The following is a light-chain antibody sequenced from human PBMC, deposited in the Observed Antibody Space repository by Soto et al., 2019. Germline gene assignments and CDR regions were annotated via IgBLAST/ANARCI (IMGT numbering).Light chain of an antibody. Sequence: DIQMTQSPSSLSASVGDRVNITCRASQSISSYLNWYHQKPGKAPKLLIYAASSLQSGVPSRFSGSGSGTDFTLTISSLQPEDFATYYCQQSYSTSITFGQGTRLEI. CDR2: AAS. J-gene: IGKJ5*01. CDR3: QQSYSTSIT. CDR1: QSISSY. V-gene: IGKV1-39*01.